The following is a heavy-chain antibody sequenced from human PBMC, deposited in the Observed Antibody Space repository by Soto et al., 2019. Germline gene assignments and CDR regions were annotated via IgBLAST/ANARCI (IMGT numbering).Heavy chain of an antibody. CDR3: ARGPLVVLNYFES. J-gene: IGHJ4*02. V-gene: IGHV1-69*02. CDR2: IFPLTDIP. CDR1: GGTFRNYP. Sequence: QVQLVQSGAEVKKPGSSVKVSCKASGGTFRNYPINWVRQAPGQGLEWMGSIFPLTDIPDYAQNFQARLTXXXDXXTSTAYMELSSLTSADTAMYFCARGPLVVLNYFESWGQGTRVTVSS.